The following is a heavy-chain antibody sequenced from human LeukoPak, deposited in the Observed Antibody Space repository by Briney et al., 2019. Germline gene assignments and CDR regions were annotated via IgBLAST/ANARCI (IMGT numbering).Heavy chain of an antibody. V-gene: IGHV3-7*01. CDR3: ARDGTGIWSGCDY. J-gene: IGHJ4*02. D-gene: IGHD3-3*01. Sequence: GGSLRLSCAASGFTFSSYWMSWVRQAPGKGLEWVANIKQDGSEIYYVDSVKGRFTISRDNAKNSLFLQMNSLRAEDTALYYCARDGTGIWSGCDYWGQGTLVTVSS. CDR1: GFTFSSYW. CDR2: IKQDGSEI.